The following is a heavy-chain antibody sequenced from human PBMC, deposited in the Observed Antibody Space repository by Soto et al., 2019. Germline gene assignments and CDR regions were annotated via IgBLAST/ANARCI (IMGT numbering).Heavy chain of an antibody. CDR2: FRSGGDDGTT. D-gene: IGHD3-10*01. V-gene: IGHV3-23*01. Sequence: TGGSLRLSCAASGFTFSSYSMSWVRQAPGKGLEWVSGFRSGGDDGTTHYADSVKGRFTISRDNSKNTLFLQMDSLRAEDTAIYYCAKKVNSGPGSQYFDYWGQGTLVTV. CDR1: GFTFSSYS. J-gene: IGHJ4*02. CDR3: AKKVNSGPGSQYFDY.